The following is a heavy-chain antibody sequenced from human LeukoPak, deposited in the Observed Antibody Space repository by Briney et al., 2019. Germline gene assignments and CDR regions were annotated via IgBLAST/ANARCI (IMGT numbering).Heavy chain of an antibody. CDR3: ASGGYSYETYYYYYMDV. CDR2: INPNSGGT. CDR1: GHTFTGYY. J-gene: IGHJ6*03. D-gene: IGHD5-18*01. V-gene: IGHV1-2*02. Sequence: ASVKVSCKASGHTFTGYYMHWVRQAPGQGLEWMGWINPNSGGTNYAQKFQGRVTMTRDTSISTAYMELSRLRSDDTAVYYCASGGYSYETYYYYYMDVSGKGTTVTISS.